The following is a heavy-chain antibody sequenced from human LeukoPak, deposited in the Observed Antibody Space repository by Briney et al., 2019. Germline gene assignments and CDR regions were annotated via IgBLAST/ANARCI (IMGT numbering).Heavy chain of an antibody. Sequence: GGSLRLSCAASGFTFSDYYMSWIRQAPGKGLEWVSAISGSGGSTYYADSEKGRFTISRDNSKNTLYLQMNSLRAEDTAVYYCAKDKDIVVVPAAIGNWGQGTLVTVSS. CDR1: GFTFSDYY. CDR2: ISGSGGST. V-gene: IGHV3-23*01. J-gene: IGHJ4*02. CDR3: AKDKDIVVVPAAIGN. D-gene: IGHD2-2*02.